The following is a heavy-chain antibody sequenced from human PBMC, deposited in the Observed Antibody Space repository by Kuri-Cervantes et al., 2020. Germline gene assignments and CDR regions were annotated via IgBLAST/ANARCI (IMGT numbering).Heavy chain of an antibody. V-gene: IGHV4-34*01. CDR3: ARGRSSRGRAGIVWWHY. CDR1: GGSFSGYY. J-gene: IGHJ4*02. D-gene: IGHD1-26*01. CDR2: INHSGST. Sequence: SQTLSLTCAVYGGSFSGYYWSWIRQPPGKGLEWIGEINHSGSTNYNPSLKSRVNISEDTSKRQFSLKLSSVTAADTAVYYCARGRSSRGRAGIVWWHYWGQGTLVTVSS.